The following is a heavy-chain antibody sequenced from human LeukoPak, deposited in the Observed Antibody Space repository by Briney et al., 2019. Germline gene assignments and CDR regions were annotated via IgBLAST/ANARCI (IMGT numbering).Heavy chain of an antibody. V-gene: IGHV3-23*01. CDR3: PRQSYASGWNPFDY. CDR2: ISGGGITT. Sequence: PGGSLRLSCAASGFTISNYAMSWVRQAPGKGLEWVSTISGGGITTYYADSAKGRFTISRDNSKNTMFLQMNSLRADDMAVYYCPRQSYASGWNPFDYWGQGILVTVSS. J-gene: IGHJ4*02. CDR1: GFTISNYA. D-gene: IGHD6-19*01.